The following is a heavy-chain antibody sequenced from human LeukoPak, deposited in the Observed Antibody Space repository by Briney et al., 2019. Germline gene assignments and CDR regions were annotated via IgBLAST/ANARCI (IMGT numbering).Heavy chain of an antibody. CDR2: ISGSGGST. V-gene: IGHV3-23*01. CDR3: AKSAACSSTSCAMGDAFDI. D-gene: IGHD2-2*01. J-gene: IGHJ3*02. Sequence: GGYLRLSGAASGFTFSSYAMSLVRQAPGKGLEWVSAISGSGGSTYYADSVKGRFTISRDNPKNTLYLQMNCLRAEDTAVYYCAKSAACSSTSCAMGDAFDIWGQGTMVTVSS. CDR1: GFTFSSYA.